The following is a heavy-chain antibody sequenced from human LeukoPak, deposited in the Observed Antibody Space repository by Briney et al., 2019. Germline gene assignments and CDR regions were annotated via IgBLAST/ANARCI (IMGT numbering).Heavy chain of an antibody. CDR1: GFTFSSYE. D-gene: IGHD3-22*01. CDR3: ARDSHRDSDDSFDM. Sequence: PGGSLRLSCAASGFTFSSYEMNWVRQAPGKGLEWVSKISSSGSTIYYADSVKGRFTISRDNAKNSLYLQMNSLRADDTAVYYCARDSHRDSDDSFDMWGQGTLVTVSS. J-gene: IGHJ3*02. V-gene: IGHV3-48*03. CDR2: ISSSGSTI.